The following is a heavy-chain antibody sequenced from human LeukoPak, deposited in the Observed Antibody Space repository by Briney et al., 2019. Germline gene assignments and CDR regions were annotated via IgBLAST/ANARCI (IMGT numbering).Heavy chain of an antibody. V-gene: IGHV3-30-3*01. Sequence: GGSLRLSCAASGFTFSSYAMHWVRQAPGKGLEWVAVISYDGSNKYYADSVKGRFTISRDNSKNTLYLQMNSLRAEDTAVYYRARDGPYSSSSPFDYWGQGTLVTVSS. CDR2: ISYDGSNK. D-gene: IGHD6-6*01. J-gene: IGHJ4*02. CDR3: ARDGPYSSSSPFDY. CDR1: GFTFSSYA.